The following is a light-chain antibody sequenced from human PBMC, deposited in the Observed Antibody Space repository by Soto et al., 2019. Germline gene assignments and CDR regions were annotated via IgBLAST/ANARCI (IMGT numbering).Light chain of an antibody. CDR2: DAS. CDR3: QQFNSYPT. V-gene: IGKV1-13*02. Sequence: AVQLTQSPSSLSASVGDRVTITCRASQGISSGLAWYQLKPGKAPKLLIYDASSLQSGVPSRFGGSGSRTDFTLTISSLQPEDFATYYCQQFNSYPTFGGGTKVGIK. CDR1: QGISSG. J-gene: IGKJ4*01.